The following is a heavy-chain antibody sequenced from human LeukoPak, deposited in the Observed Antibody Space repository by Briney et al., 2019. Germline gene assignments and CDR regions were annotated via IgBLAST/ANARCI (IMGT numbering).Heavy chain of an antibody. D-gene: IGHD6-19*01. CDR2: XST. V-gene: IGHV4-4*02. Sequence: XSTNYNPSLKSRVTISVDKSKNQFSLKLSSVTAADTAVYYCARGPRMGLVPYYYYYYGMDVWGQGTTVTVSS. J-gene: IGHJ6*02. CDR3: ARGPRMGLVPYYYYYYGMDV.